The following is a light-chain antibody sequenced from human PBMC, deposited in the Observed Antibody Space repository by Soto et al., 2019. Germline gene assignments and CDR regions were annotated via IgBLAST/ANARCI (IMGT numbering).Light chain of an antibody. CDR1: QSLVLGDGNTY. V-gene: IGKV2-30*02. CDR2: KVS. Sequence: DVVMTQSPLSLPVTLGQPASISCRSSQSLVLGDGNTYLNWFQQRPGQSPRRLIYKVSNRDSGVPDRFSGSGSGTDFTLKISRVEAEDVGVYYCMQGTHWPFTFDGVTKVEIK. J-gene: IGKJ4*01. CDR3: MQGTHWPFT.